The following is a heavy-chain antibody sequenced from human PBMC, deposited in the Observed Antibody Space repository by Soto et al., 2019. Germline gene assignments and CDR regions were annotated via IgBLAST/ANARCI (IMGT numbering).Heavy chain of an antibody. Sequence: QLQLQESGPGLVKPSETLSLTCTVSGGSISSSSYYWGWIRQPPGKGLEWIGSIYYSGSTYYNPSLKSRVTISVDTSKNQFSLKLSSVTAADTAVYYCARQGRWAGRFYWGQGTLVTVSS. CDR3: ARQGRWAGRFY. CDR1: GGSISSSSYY. V-gene: IGHV4-39*01. J-gene: IGHJ4*02. CDR2: IYYSGST. D-gene: IGHD6-19*01.